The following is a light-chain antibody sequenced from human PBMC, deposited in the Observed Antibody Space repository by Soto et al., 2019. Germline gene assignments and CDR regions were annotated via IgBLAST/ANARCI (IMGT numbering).Light chain of an antibody. CDR1: QSVSSN. V-gene: IGKV3-15*01. CDR2: GAS. Sequence: EIVMTQSPATLSVSPGERATLSCRASQSVSSNLAWYQQKPGQAPRLLIYGASTRATGIPARFSGSGSGTEFALTISSLQSEDFAVYYCQQYNNSPHELLFTFGPGTKVDIK. CDR3: QQYNNSPHELLFT. J-gene: IGKJ3*01.